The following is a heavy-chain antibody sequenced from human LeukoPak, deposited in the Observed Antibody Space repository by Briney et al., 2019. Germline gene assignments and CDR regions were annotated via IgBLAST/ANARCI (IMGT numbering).Heavy chain of an antibody. CDR2: IRYDGSNK. V-gene: IGHV3-30*02. D-gene: IGHD3-3*01. Sequence: GGSLRLSCAASGFTFSSYGMHWVRQAPGKGLEWVAVIRYDGSNKYYADSVKGRFTISRDNSKNTLYLQMNSLRVEDTAVYYCAKATYYDFWSGYGYFDYWGQGTLVTVSS. J-gene: IGHJ4*02. CDR3: AKATYYDFWSGYGYFDY. CDR1: GFTFSSYG.